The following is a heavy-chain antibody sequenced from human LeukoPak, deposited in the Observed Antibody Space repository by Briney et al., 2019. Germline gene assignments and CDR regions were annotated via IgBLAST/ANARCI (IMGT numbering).Heavy chain of an antibody. CDR1: GYTFTSYG. Sequence: GASVKVSCKTSGYTFTSYGISWVRQAPGHGLEWMGWISAYNGNTIYGQKVQGRVTMTTDTSTSTAYMELRSLRSDDTAVYYCARENPYYDILTGRPIDYWGQGTLVTVSS. D-gene: IGHD3-9*01. CDR3: ARENPYYDILTGRPIDY. J-gene: IGHJ4*02. CDR2: ISAYNGNT. V-gene: IGHV1-18*01.